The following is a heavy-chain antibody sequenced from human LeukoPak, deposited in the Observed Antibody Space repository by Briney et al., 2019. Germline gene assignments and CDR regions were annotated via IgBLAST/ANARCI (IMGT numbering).Heavy chain of an antibody. D-gene: IGHD3-22*01. J-gene: IGHJ4*02. Sequence: GGSLRLSCAASGFTFSSYSMNWVRQAPGKGLEWVSSISSSSSYIYYAASVKGRFTISRDNAKNSLYLQMNSLRAEDTAVYYCARVFRDYDSSGYYSIDFDYWGQGTLVTVSS. V-gene: IGHV3-21*01. CDR2: ISSSSSYI. CDR3: ARVFRDYDSSGYYSIDFDY. CDR1: GFTFSSYS.